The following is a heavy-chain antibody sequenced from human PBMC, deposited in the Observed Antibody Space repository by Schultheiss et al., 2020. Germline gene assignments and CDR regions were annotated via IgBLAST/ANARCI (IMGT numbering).Heavy chain of an antibody. V-gene: IGHV3-7*01. Sequence: GGSLRLSCAASGFTFSSYWMSWVRQAPGKGLEWVANIKHDGSTKYYLDSVKGRFTISRDNAKNSLYLQMNSLRVEDTAVYSCARGFASTPNWFDPWGQGTLVTVSS. CDR1: GFTFSSYW. D-gene: IGHD2-2*01. CDR2: IKHDGSTK. J-gene: IGHJ5*02. CDR3: ARGFASTPNWFDP.